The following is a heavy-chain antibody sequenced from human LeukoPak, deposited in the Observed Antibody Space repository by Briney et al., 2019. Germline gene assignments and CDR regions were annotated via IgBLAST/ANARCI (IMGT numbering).Heavy chain of an antibody. CDR3: ARALRGYIPDY. V-gene: IGHV4-59*01. CDR1: GGSISSYY. Sequence: SETLSLTCTVSGGSISSYYWSWIRQPPGKGLEWIGYIYYSGSTNYNPSHKSRVTISVDTSKNQFSLKLSSVTAADTAVYYCARALRGYIPDYWGQGTLVTVSS. D-gene: IGHD5-18*01. CDR2: IYYSGST. J-gene: IGHJ4*02.